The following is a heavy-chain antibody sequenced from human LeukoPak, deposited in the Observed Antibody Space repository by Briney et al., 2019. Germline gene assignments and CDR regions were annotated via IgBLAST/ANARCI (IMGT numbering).Heavy chain of an antibody. CDR1: GFTFSRYW. J-gene: IGHJ4*02. D-gene: IGHD1-26*01. CDR2: INSDGSDT. CDR3: LSAVGPSEY. Sequence: GGSLRLSCAASGFTFSRYWIHWVRQAPGKGLVWVSRINSDGSDTVYADSVRGRFTISRDNAKNTLYLQVNSLRADDTAVYYCLSAVGPSEYWGQGTLVTVSS. V-gene: IGHV3-74*01.